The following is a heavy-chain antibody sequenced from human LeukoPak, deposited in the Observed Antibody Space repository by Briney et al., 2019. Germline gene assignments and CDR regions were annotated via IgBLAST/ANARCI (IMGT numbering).Heavy chain of an antibody. V-gene: IGHV1-18*01. CDR3: ARLEYRSRGPWGPPDY. CDR1: GYTFTSYG. CDR2: ISAYSGNT. J-gene: IGHJ4*02. D-gene: IGHD6-6*01. Sequence: ASVKVSCKASGYTFTSYGISWVRQAPGQGLEWMGWISAYSGNTNYAQKLQGRVTMTTDTSTSTAYMELRSLRSDDTAVYYCARLEYRSRGPWGPPDYWGQGTLVTVSS.